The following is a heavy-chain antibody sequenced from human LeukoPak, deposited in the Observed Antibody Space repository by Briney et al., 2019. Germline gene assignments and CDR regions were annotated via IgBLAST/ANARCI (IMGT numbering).Heavy chain of an antibody. D-gene: IGHD6-13*01. CDR3: ARAISWYGYFDY. J-gene: IGHJ4*02. CDR2: IYYSGST. CDR1: GGSISTYY. V-gene: IGHV4-59*01. Sequence: KASETLSLTCTVSGGSISTYYWSWIRQPPGKGLEWVGYIYYSGSTNYNPSLKSRVTISVDTSKNQFSLKLTSVTAADTAVYYCARAISWYGYFDYWGQGTLVTVSP.